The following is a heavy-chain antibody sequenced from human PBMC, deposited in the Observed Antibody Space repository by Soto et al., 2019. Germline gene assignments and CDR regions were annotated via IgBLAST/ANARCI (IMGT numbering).Heavy chain of an antibody. CDR1: GYSFTSYW. D-gene: IGHD5-18*01. Sequence: LGESLKISCNGSGYSFTSYWIGWVRQMPGKGLEWMGISYPGDSDTRYSPSFQGQVTISADKSISTAYLQWSSLKASDTAMYYCAIRGYSYGTYYYYSMDVWGQWTTVTVSS. J-gene: IGHJ6*02. CDR3: AIRGYSYGTYYYYSMDV. V-gene: IGHV5-51*01. CDR2: SYPGDSDT.